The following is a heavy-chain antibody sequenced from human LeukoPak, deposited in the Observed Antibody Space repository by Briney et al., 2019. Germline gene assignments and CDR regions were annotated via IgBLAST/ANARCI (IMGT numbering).Heavy chain of an antibody. J-gene: IGHJ4*02. Sequence: GGSLRLSCAAFGFTFSSYAMSWVRQAPGKGLEWVSAISGSGGSTYYADSVKGRFTISRDNSKNTLYLQMNSLRAEDTAVYYCAKAPQWLVGKFDYWGQGTLVTVSS. V-gene: IGHV3-23*01. CDR3: AKAPQWLVGKFDY. D-gene: IGHD6-19*01. CDR2: ISGSGGST. CDR1: GFTFSSYA.